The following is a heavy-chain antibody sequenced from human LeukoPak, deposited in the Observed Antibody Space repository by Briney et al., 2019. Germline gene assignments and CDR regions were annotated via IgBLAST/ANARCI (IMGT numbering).Heavy chain of an antibody. Sequence: PGGSLRLSCAASGFTVSSNFMNWVRQAPGKGLEWVSIIYSGGITYYADSVKGRFSISRDNSKNTLYLQMNSLRAEDTAVYYCARYGSEKGWFDPWGQGTLVTASS. D-gene: IGHD6-25*01. J-gene: IGHJ5*02. CDR3: ARYGSEKGWFDP. CDR2: IYSGGIT. CDR1: GFTVSSNF. V-gene: IGHV3-53*01.